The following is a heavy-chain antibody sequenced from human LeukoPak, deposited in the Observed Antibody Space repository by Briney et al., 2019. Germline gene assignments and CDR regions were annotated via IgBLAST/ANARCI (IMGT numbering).Heavy chain of an antibody. J-gene: IGHJ4*02. CDR3: ARGGIRITMIVGEFDY. CDR1: GGSFSGCY. V-gene: IGHV4-34*01. Sequence: SETLSLTCAVYGGSFSGCYWSWIRQPPGKGLEWIGEINHSGSTNYNPSLKSRVTISVDTSKNQFSLKLSSVTAADTAVYYCARGGIRITMIVGEFDYWGQGTLVTVSS. CDR2: INHSGST. D-gene: IGHD3-22*01.